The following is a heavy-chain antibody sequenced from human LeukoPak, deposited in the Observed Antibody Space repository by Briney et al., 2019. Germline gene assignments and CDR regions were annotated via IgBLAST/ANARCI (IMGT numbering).Heavy chain of an antibody. J-gene: IGHJ4*02. Sequence: PGGSLRLSCAASGFTFSSYWMSWIRQAPGKGLEWVANIKQDGSEKYYVDSVKGRFTISRDNAKNSLYLQMNSLRAEDTAVYYCAKAAIAAAIDYWGQGTLVTVSS. D-gene: IGHD6-13*01. V-gene: IGHV3-7*01. CDR1: GFTFSSYW. CDR3: AKAAIAAAIDY. CDR2: IKQDGSEK.